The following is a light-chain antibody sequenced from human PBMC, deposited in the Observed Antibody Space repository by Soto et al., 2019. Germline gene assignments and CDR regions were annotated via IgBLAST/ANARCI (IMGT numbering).Light chain of an antibody. J-gene: IGKJ4*01. CDR1: QDIGFY. V-gene: IGKV1-12*01. CDR2: AAS. CDR3: QQASNFPLT. Sequence: IQLTQSPSSLSASVGDRVTITCRASQDIGFYLAWYRQKPGKAPNLLIYAASSLQRGVPSRVSGSGSGTVFTLTISSLQPEDFGTYYCQQASNFPLTFGGGTKVDIK.